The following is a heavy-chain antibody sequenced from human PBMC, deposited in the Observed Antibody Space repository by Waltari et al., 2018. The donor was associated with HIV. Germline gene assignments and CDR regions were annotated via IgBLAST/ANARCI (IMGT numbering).Heavy chain of an antibody. CDR3: TRRRGSGDYAPDY. Sequence: QLQLRESGPGLVKPSETLSLTCTVSGGSISNSYYWGWIRQSPGKGLEWIGTVEYSGTSYSNPSLKSRVIMSVDTSKNHFALKLTSVTAADTAVYYCTRRRGSGDYAPDYWGQGTLVTVSS. J-gene: IGHJ4*02. V-gene: IGHV4-39*02. CDR2: VEYSGTS. D-gene: IGHD4-17*01. CDR1: GGSISNSYY.